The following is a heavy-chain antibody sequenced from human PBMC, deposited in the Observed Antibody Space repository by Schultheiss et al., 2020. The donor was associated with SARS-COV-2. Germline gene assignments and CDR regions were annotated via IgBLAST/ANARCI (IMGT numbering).Heavy chain of an antibody. J-gene: IGHJ5*02. CDR2: IYHSGST. CDR1: GGSFSGYY. Sequence: SETLSLTCAVYGGSFSGYYWSWIRQPPGKGLEWIGTIYHSGSTYYNPSLKSRVTISVDTSKNQFSLKLSSVTAADTAVYYCARTMTVTTYWFDPWGQGTLVTVSS. CDR3: ARTMTVTTYWFDP. V-gene: IGHV4-34*01. D-gene: IGHD4-11*01.